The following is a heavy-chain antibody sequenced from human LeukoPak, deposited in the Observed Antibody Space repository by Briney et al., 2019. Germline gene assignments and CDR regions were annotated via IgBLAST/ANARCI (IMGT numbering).Heavy chain of an antibody. J-gene: IGHJ4*02. D-gene: IGHD2-2*02. V-gene: IGHV3-30*04. Sequence: GGSLRLSCAASGFTFSSYAMHWVRQAPGQGLEWMAVISYDGSNKYYAESVKGRFTISRDNSKNTLYLQMNSLRAEDTAVYYCARAQGYCSSTSCYTANYFDYWGQGTLVTVSS. CDR2: ISYDGSNK. CDR3: ARAQGYCSSTSCYTANYFDY. CDR1: GFTFSSYA.